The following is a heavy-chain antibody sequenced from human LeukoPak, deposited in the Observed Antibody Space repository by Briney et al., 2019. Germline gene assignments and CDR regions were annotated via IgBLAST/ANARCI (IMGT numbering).Heavy chain of an antibody. CDR2: ISGSGGST. CDR1: GFTFSSYA. CDR3: AKDRNPMVRGVINRPLFDY. V-gene: IGHV3-23*01. Sequence: GGSLRLSCAASGFTFSSYAMSWVRQAPGKGLEWVSAISGSGGSTYYADSVKGRFTISRDNSKNTLYLQMNSLRAEDTAVYYCAKDRNPMVRGVINRPLFDYWGQGTLVTVSS. J-gene: IGHJ4*02. D-gene: IGHD3-10*01.